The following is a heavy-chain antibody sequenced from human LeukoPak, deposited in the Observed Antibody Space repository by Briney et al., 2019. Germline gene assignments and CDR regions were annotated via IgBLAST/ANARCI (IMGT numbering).Heavy chain of an antibody. Sequence: PGGSLRLSCAASGFTFSSYGMHWVRQAPGKGLEWVAVISYDGSNKYYADSVKGRFTISRDNSKNTLYLQMNSLRAEDTAVYYCARVFGREQLVGSGFDYWGQGTLVTVSS. CDR3: ARVFGREQLVGSGFDY. V-gene: IGHV3-30*03. D-gene: IGHD6-6*01. J-gene: IGHJ4*02. CDR2: ISYDGSNK. CDR1: GFTFSSYG.